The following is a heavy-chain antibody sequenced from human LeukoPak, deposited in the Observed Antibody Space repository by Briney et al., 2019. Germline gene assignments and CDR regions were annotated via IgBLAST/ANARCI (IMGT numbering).Heavy chain of an antibody. Sequence: GGSLRLSCAASGFTVSSNYMSWVRQAPGKGLEWVSVIYSGGSTYYADSVKGRFTISRDNSKNTLYLQMNGLRAEDTAVYYCARVSTDAFDIWGQGTMVTVSS. CDR3: ARVSTDAFDI. V-gene: IGHV3-53*01. J-gene: IGHJ3*02. CDR2: IYSGGST. D-gene: IGHD2/OR15-2a*01. CDR1: GFTVSSNY.